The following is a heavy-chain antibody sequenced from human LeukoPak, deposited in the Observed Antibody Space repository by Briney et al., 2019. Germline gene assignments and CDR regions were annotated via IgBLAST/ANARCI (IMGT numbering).Heavy chain of an antibody. J-gene: IGHJ4*02. D-gene: IGHD3-16*01. CDR1: GGSISSGGYY. V-gene: IGHV4-30-2*01. Sequence: SETLSLTCTVSGGSISSGGYYWSWIRQPPGKGLEWIGYIYHSGSTQHNPSLKSRVTISVGRSKNQVSLKLSSVTAADTAVYYCARRGITGPHYWGQGTLVTVSS. CDR3: ARRGITGPHY. CDR2: IYHSGST.